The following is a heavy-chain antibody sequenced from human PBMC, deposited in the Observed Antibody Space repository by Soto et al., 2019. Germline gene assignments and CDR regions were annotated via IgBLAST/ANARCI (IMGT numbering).Heavy chain of an antibody. D-gene: IGHD6-13*01. V-gene: IGHV3-30*18. CDR1: GFTFSSYG. CDR2: ISYDGSNK. CDR3: AKDRSSWSSAGVDV. J-gene: IGHJ6*02. Sequence: GGSLRLSCAASGFTFSSYGMHWVRQAPGKGLEWVAVISYDGSNKYYADSVKGRFTISRDNSKNTLYLQMSSLRAEDTAVYYCAKDRSSWSSAGVDVWGQGTTVTVSS.